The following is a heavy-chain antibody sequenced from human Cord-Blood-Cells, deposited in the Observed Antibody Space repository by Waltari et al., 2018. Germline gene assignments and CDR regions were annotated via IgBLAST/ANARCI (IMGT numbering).Heavy chain of an antibody. J-gene: IGHJ4*02. Sequence: QVQLQESGPGLVKPSQTLSLTCTVSGGSISSGGYYWSWIRQHPGKGLEWNGNIYYKGRTYYNPSLKSRVTRSVDTSKNQFSLKLSSVTAADTAVYYCARDRILYNWNDYFDYWGQGTLVTVSS. D-gene: IGHD1-1*01. V-gene: IGHV4-31*03. CDR3: ARDRILYNWNDYFDY. CDR1: GGSISSGGYY. CDR2: IYYKGRT.